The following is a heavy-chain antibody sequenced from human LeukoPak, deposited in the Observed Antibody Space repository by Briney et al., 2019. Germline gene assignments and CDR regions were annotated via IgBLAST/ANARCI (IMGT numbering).Heavy chain of an antibody. CDR3: ARLLLRYNWFDP. Sequence: ASVKVSCKASGYTFTGYYMHWVRQAPGQGLEWMGWINPNSGGTNYAQKFQGRVTMTRVTSISTAYMELSRLRSDDTAVYYCARLLLRYNWFDPWGQGTLVAVSS. CDR1: GYTFTGYY. V-gene: IGHV1-2*02. CDR2: INPNSGGT. D-gene: IGHD2-15*01. J-gene: IGHJ5*02.